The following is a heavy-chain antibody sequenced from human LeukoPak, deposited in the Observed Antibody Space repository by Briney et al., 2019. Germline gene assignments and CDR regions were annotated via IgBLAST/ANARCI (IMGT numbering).Heavy chain of an antibody. CDR1: GGTMTNYY. D-gene: IGHD3-22*01. J-gene: IGHJ4*02. CDR3: ARVGVVESSGYHDYYFDF. Sequence: SGTLSLTCTVSGGTMTNYYWSRIRQPAGKELEWIGRIYSSGSTNYNPSLKSRVTMSVDTSKNQFSLNLTSVTAADMAVYFCARVGVVESSGYHDYYFDFWGQGSLVTVSS. V-gene: IGHV4-4*07. CDR2: IYSSGST.